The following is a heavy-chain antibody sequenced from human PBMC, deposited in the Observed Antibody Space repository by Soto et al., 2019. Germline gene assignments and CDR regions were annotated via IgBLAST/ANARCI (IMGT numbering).Heavy chain of an antibody. V-gene: IGHV1-18*01. CDR3: ARGNDYGDYKGYYYYMDV. D-gene: IGHD4-17*01. CDR2: ISAYNGNT. J-gene: IGHJ6*03. CDR1: GYTFTSYG. Sequence: ASVKVSCKASGYTFTSYGISWVRQAPGQGLEWMGWISAYNGNTNYAQKLQGRVTMTTDTSTSTAYMELRSLRSDDTAVYYCARGNDYGDYKGYYYYMDVWGKGTTVTVSS.